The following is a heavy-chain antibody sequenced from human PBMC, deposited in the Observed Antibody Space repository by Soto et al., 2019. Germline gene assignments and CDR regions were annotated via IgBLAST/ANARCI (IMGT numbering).Heavy chain of an antibody. D-gene: IGHD2-8*02. CDR2: IFPDDSDT. CDR3: AAAYSTGRNAFDI. V-gene: IGHV5-51*01. J-gene: IGHJ3*02. Sequence: GESLKISCKGSGYNFANYWIGWVRQMPGKGLEWMGMIFPDDSDTKDGPSLKGQITMSVDKSDNSAYLQWNSLKASDTAMYYCAAAYSTGRNAFDIWGQGTMVTVSS. CDR1: GYNFANYW.